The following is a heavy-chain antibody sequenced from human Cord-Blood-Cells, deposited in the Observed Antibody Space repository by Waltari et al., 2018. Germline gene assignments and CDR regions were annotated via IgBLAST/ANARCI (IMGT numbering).Heavy chain of an antibody. CDR2: IAYDGSNK. D-gene: IGHD3-3*01. CDR3: AKDVSITIFGVVSGMDV. V-gene: IGHV3-30*18. J-gene: IGHJ6*02. Sequence: QVQLVESGGGVVQPGRSLRLSCAASGFTFSSYGMHWVRQAPGKGLEWVAVIAYDGSNKYEADSVKGRITSSRGNSKNTLYLQMNSLGAEDTAVDYCAKDVSITIFGVVSGMDVWGQGTTVTVSS. CDR1: GFTFSSYG.